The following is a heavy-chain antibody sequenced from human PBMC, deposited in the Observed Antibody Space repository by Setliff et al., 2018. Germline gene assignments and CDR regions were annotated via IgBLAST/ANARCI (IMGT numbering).Heavy chain of an antibody. V-gene: IGHV4-38-2*01. CDR3: ASPRRDDLDSPFDAFDI. CDR1: GYSISNGFY. CDR2: LFDGGSA. D-gene: IGHD3-3*01. J-gene: IGHJ3*02. Sequence: SETLSLTCAVSGYSISNGFYWGWIRQSPVKGLEWIGSLFDGGSAYYNPSLESRVTMSRDTSKNQFSLRLTSAAAADTAVYYCASPRRDDLDSPFDAFDIWGQGTMVTVSS.